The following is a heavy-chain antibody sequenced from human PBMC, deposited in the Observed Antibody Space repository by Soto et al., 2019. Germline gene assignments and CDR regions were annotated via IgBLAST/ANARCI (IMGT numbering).Heavy chain of an antibody. J-gene: IGHJ4*02. CDR3: ASRDPGTSVDY. CDR1: GGSFTSNNW. CDR2: IYRTGST. V-gene: IGHV4-4*02. Sequence: SETLSLTCAVSGGSFTSNNWWTWVRQPPGQGLEWIGEIYRTGSTNYNPSLKSRVTISHDKSENQFSLKGTSLTAADTAVYYCASRDPGTSVDYWGQGTLVTVSS. D-gene: IGHD1-7*01.